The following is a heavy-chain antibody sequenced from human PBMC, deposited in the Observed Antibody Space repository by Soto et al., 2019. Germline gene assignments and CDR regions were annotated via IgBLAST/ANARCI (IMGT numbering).Heavy chain of an antibody. Sequence: GGSLRLSCXASGFTFSSYXXXXVXQAPGKGLEWVANIKQDGSEKYYVDSVKGRFTISRDNAKNSLYLQMNSLRAEDTAVYYCARSIGVDAFDIWGQGTMVTVSS. CDR3: ARSIGVDAFDI. CDR2: IKQDGSEK. D-gene: IGHD3-10*01. CDR1: GFTFSSYX. J-gene: IGHJ3*02. V-gene: IGHV3-7*01.